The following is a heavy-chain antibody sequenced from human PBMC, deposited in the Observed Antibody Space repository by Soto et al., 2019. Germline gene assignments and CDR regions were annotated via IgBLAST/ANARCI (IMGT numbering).Heavy chain of an antibody. CDR3: AKDRYSSSSDYYYYYMDV. Sequence: GESLKISCAASGFTFSSYAMSWVRQAPGKGLEWVSAISGSGGSTYYADSVKGRFTISRDNSKNTLYLQMNSLRAEDTAVYYCAKDRYSSSSDYYYYYMDVWGKGTTVTVS. V-gene: IGHV3-23*01. D-gene: IGHD6-6*01. CDR2: ISGSGGST. CDR1: GFTFSSYA. J-gene: IGHJ6*03.